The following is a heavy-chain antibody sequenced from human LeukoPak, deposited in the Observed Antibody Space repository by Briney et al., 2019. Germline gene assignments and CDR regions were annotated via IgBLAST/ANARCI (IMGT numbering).Heavy chain of an antibody. Sequence: PGGSLRLSCAASGFTFSSYGMHWVRQAPGKGLEWVAVISYDGSNKYYADSVKGRFTISRDNSKNTLYLQMNSLRAEDTAVYYCAKAYGDYGMDVWGQGTTVTVS. V-gene: IGHV3-30*18. CDR3: AKAYGDYGMDV. CDR2: ISYDGSNK. D-gene: IGHD4-17*01. J-gene: IGHJ6*02. CDR1: GFTFSSYG.